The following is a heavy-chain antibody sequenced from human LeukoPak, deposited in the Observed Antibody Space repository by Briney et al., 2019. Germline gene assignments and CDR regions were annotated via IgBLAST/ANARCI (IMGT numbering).Heavy chain of an antibody. D-gene: IGHD3-3*01. CDR3: AKDTGSPADAITMEDNAFDI. J-gene: IGHJ3*02. CDR1: GFTLSSYW. CDR2: ISWSSGII. V-gene: IGHV3-9*01. Sequence: AGGSLRLSCAASGFTLSSYWMSWVRQAPGKGLEWVSGISWSSGIIGYADSVKGRFTISRDNAKNSLDLQMESLRAEDTAVYYCAKDTGSPADAITMEDNAFDIWGQGTMVTVSS.